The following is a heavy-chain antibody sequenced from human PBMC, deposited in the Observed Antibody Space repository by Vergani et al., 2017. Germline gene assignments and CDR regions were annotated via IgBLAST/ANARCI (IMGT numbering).Heavy chain of an antibody. V-gene: IGHV4-31*03. CDR1: GGSISSGGYY. J-gene: IGHJ5*02. CDR2: IYYSGST. D-gene: IGHD2-2*01. Sequence: QVQLQESGPGLVKPSQTLSLPCTVPGGSISSGGYYWSWIRQHPGKGLEWIGYIYYSGSTYYNPSLKSRVTISVDTSKNQFSLKLSSVTAADTAVYYCARDGTYCSSTICSTGWFDPWSQGTLVTVSS. CDR3: ARDGTYCSSTICSTGWFDP.